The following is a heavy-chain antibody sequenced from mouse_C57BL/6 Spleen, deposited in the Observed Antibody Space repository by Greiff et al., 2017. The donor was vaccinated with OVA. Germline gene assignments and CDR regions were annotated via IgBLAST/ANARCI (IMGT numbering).Heavy chain of an antibody. CDR1: GFTFSDYG. Sequence: EVQLVESGGGLVKPGGSLKLSCAASGFTFSDYGMHWVRQAPEKGLEWVAYISSGSSTIYYADTVKGRFTISRDNAKNTLFLQMPSLRSEDTAMDYGARPTGASGYFDYWGQGTTLTVSS. D-gene: IGHD4-1*02. CDR2: ISSGSSTI. CDR3: ARPTGASGYFDY. J-gene: IGHJ2*01. V-gene: IGHV5-17*01.